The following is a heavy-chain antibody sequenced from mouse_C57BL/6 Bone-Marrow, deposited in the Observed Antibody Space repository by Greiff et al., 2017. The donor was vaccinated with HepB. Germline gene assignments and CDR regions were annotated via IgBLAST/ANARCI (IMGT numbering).Heavy chain of an antibody. D-gene: IGHD1-1*01. CDR1: GFSLTSYG. Sequence: VKLMESGPGLVAPSQSLSITCTVSGFSLTSYGVDWVRQPPGKGLEWLGVIWGGGSTNYNSALMSRLSISKDNSKSQVFLKMNSLQTDDTAMYYCAKRDYGSSYGYYAMDYWGQGTSVTVSS. CDR2: IWGGGST. CDR3: AKRDYGSSYGYYAMDY. V-gene: IGHV2-9*01. J-gene: IGHJ4*01.